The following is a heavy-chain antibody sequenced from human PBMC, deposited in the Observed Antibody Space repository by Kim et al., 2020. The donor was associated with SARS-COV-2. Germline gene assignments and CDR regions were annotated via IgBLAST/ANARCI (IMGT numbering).Heavy chain of an antibody. V-gene: IGHV4-59*01. J-gene: IGHJ3*02. D-gene: IGHD2-21*02. CDR3: AKICGGDCYGSFDI. Sequence: YIPSLKCRVTVSIDTSKNLFSLTLTSVTAADTAVYYCAKICGGDCYGSFDIWGQGTMVTVSS.